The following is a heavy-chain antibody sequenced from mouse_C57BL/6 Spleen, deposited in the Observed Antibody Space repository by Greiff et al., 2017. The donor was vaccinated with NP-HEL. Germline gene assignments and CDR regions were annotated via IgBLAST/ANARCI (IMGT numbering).Heavy chain of an antibody. J-gene: IGHJ4*01. Sequence: DVKLVESGGGLVQPGGSLSLSCAASGFTFTDYYMSWVRQPPGKALEWLGFIRNKANGYTTEYSASVKGRFTISRDNSQSILYLQMNALRAEDSATYYCARYHFYAMDYWGQGTSVTVSS. V-gene: IGHV7-3*01. CDR3: ARYHFYAMDY. CDR2: IRNKANGYTT. CDR1: GFTFTDYY.